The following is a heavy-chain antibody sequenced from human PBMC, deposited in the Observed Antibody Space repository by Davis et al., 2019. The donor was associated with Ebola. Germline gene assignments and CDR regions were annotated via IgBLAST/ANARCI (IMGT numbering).Heavy chain of an antibody. Sequence: AASVKVSCKASGYKLTSYAMNWVRQAPGQGLEWMGWINTNTGNSTYAQGFTGRFVFSLDTSVSTTYLQISSLKAEDTAIYYCARDRGNFDYWGQGTLVTVSS. J-gene: IGHJ4*02. V-gene: IGHV7-4-1*02. CDR2: INTNTGNS. CDR1: GYKLTSYA. D-gene: IGHD3-10*01. CDR3: ARDRGNFDY.